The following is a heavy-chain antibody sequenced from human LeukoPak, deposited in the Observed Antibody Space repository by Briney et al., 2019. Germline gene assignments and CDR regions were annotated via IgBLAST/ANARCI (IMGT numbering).Heavy chain of an antibody. D-gene: IGHD3-10*01. V-gene: IGHV4-59*08. CDR1: GGSISSYY. CDR3: ARNTMVRGAPIDWFDP. CDR2: IYYSGST. J-gene: IGHJ5*02. Sequence: SETLSLTCTVSGGSISSYYWSWIRQPPGKGLEWIGYIYYSGSTNYNPSLKSRVTISVDTSKNQFSLKLSSVTAADTAVYYCARNTMVRGAPIDWFDPWGQGTLVTVSS.